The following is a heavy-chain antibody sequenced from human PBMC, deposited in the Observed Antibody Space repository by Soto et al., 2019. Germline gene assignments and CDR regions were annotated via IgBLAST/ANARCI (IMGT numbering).Heavy chain of an antibody. CDR3: ARAPPIAVAGTRYYFDY. CDR2: IIPIFGTA. V-gene: IGHV1-69*13. J-gene: IGHJ4*02. CDR1: GGTFSSYA. D-gene: IGHD6-19*01. Sequence: SVKVSCKASGGTFSSYAISWVRQAPGQGLEWMGGIIPIFGTANYAQKFQGRVTITADESTSTAYMELSSLRSEDTAVYCCARAPPIAVAGTRYYFDYWGQGTLVTVSS.